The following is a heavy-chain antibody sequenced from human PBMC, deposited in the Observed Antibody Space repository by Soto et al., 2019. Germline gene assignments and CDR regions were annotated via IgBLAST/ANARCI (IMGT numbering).Heavy chain of an antibody. CDR3: ARGTSAALDN. CDR2: ISYDGSNQ. CDR1: GFTFSSYS. J-gene: IGHJ4*02. D-gene: IGHD6-13*01. Sequence: GGSLRLSCVASGFTFSSYSMHWVRQAPGKGLEWVAIISYDGSNQYYADSVKGRFTISRDNSKSTLSLQMSSLTTEDTAVYYCARGTSAALDNWGQGTLVTVSS. V-gene: IGHV3-30-3*01.